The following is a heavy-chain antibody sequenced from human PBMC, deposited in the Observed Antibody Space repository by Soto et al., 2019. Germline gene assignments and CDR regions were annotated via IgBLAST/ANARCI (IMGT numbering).Heavy chain of an antibody. Sequence: PGGSLRLSCAASGFAFSSYGMHWVRQAPGKGLEWVAVISYDGSNKYYADSVKGRFTISRDNSKNTLYLQMNSLRAEDTAVYYCAKALGLRYFDWLLDYWGQGT. CDR3: AKALGLRYFDWLLDY. J-gene: IGHJ4*02. CDR2: ISYDGSNK. CDR1: GFAFSSYG. V-gene: IGHV3-30*18. D-gene: IGHD3-9*01.